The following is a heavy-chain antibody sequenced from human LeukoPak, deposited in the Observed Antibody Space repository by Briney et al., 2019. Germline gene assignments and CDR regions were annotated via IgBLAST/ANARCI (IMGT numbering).Heavy chain of an antibody. CDR1: GGSFSGYY. J-gene: IGHJ5*02. Sequence: PSETLSLICAVYGGSFSGYYWSWIRRPPGKGLEWIGEINHSGSTNYNPSLKSRVTISVDTSKNQFSLKLSSVTAADTAVYYCARGVPAAIFRYNWFDPWGQGTLVTVSS. D-gene: IGHD2-2*01. CDR3: ARGVPAAIFRYNWFDP. V-gene: IGHV4-34*01. CDR2: INHSGST.